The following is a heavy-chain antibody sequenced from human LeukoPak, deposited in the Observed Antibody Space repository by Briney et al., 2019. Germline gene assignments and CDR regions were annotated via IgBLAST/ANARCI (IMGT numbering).Heavy chain of an antibody. J-gene: IGHJ5*02. V-gene: IGHV1-8*01. CDR1: GYTFTIYD. D-gene: IGHD2-2*02. CDR2: MNPNSGNT. CDR3: ARGRPIANCSSTSCYTGRWFDP. Sequence: GASVTVSCTASGYTFTIYDINWVRQATGQGLEWMGWMNPNSGNTGYAQKFQGRVTMTRNTSISTAYMELSSLRSEDTAVYYCARGRPIANCSSTSCYTGRWFDPWGQGTLVTVSS.